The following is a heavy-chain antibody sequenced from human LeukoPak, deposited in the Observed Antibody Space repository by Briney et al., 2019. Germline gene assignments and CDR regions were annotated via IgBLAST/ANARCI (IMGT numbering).Heavy chain of an antibody. Sequence: GGSLRLSCAASGFTFSNYWMHWVRQAPGKGLVWVSRINTDGSSTSYVDSVKGRFTISRDNAKSSLYLQMNSLRAEDTAVYYCARAKFLGYWGQGTLVTVSS. CDR2: INTDGSST. CDR3: ARAKFLGY. V-gene: IGHV3-74*01. CDR1: GFTFSNYW. J-gene: IGHJ4*02.